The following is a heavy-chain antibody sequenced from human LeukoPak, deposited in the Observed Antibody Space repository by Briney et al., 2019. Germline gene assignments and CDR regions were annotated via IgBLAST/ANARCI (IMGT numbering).Heavy chain of an antibody. V-gene: IGHV1-24*01. CDR3: TGGTFYRLLDY. CDR2: FDPGNGET. J-gene: IGHJ4*02. CDR1: GYTFTSYD. Sequence: ASVKVSCKASGYTFTSYDINWVRQAPGKGLEWMGGFDPGNGETIFTKNFQGRVTMTDDTSTDTAYMELSSLRSEDTAVYYCTGGTFYRLLDYWGQGTLVTVSS. D-gene: IGHD2/OR15-2a*01.